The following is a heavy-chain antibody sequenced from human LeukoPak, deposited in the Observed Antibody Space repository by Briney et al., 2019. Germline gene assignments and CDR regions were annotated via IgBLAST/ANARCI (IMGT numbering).Heavy chain of an antibody. CDR2: ISYDGSNK. Sequence: GGSLELSCAASGFPFSSYAMHWVGQAPGKGLEWVAVISYDGSNKYYADSVKGRFTISRDNSKNTLYLQMNSLRAEDTAVYYCARDIAAAGIPFDYWGQGTLVTVSS. CDR3: ARDIAAAGIPFDY. V-gene: IGHV3-30*04. J-gene: IGHJ4*02. CDR1: GFPFSSYA. D-gene: IGHD6-13*01.